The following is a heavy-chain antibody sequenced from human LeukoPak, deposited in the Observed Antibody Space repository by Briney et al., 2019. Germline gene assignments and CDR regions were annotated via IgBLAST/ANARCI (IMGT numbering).Heavy chain of an antibody. CDR2: ISNSGGTI. D-gene: IGHD1-26*01. J-gene: IGHJ4*02. CDR3: ARTYSGTYYVFDY. V-gene: IGHV3-48*02. CDR1: GFTFSSYS. Sequence: GGSLRLSRAASGFTFSSYSMNWVRQAPGKGLEWVSYISNSGGTIYYADSVKGRFTISRDNAKNSLYLQMNSLRDEDTAVYYCARTYSGTYYVFDYWGQGTLVTVSS.